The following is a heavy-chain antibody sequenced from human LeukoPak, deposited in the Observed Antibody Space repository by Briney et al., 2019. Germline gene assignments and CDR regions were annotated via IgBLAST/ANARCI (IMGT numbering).Heavy chain of an antibody. CDR2: INHSGST. V-gene: IGHV4-34*01. D-gene: IGHD5-12*01. Sequence: KSSETLSLTCAVYGGSFSGYYWSWIRQPPGKGLEWIGEINHSGSTNYNPSLKSRVTISVDTSKNQFSLKLSSVTAADTAVYYCARRRPRWLRGRTPHWYFDLWGRGTLVTVSS. CDR1: GGSFSGYY. J-gene: IGHJ2*01. CDR3: ARRRPRWLRGRTPHWYFDL.